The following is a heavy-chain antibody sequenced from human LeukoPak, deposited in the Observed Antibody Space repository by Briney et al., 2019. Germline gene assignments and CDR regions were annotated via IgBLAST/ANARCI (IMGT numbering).Heavy chain of an antibody. V-gene: IGHV1-46*01. J-gene: IGHJ4*02. CDR1: GYTFTSYY. D-gene: IGHD6-13*01. CDR2: INPSGGST. CDR3: AREITSSKYSSSFDY. Sequence: ASVKVSCKASGYTFTSYYKHWVRQAPGQGLEWMGIINPSGGSTSYAQKFQGRVTMTRDTSTSTVYMELSSLRSEDTAVYYCAREITSSKYSSSFDYWGQGTLVTVSS.